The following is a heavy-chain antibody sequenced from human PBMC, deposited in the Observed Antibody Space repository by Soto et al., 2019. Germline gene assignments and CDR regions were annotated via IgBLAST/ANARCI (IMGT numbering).Heavy chain of an antibody. CDR3: VSKPHWARPFES. V-gene: IGHV3-48*03. Sequence: AGGSLRLSCVGSGFLFRNYEMNWVRQAPGKGLEWLAHISTTGGHVSESDSVKGRFTISRDNTKHTLYLQMNRMRTEDTGVYYCVSKPHWARPFESWGQGTLVTVSS. D-gene: IGHD7-27*01. CDR2: ISTTGGHV. J-gene: IGHJ4*02. CDR1: GFLFRNYE.